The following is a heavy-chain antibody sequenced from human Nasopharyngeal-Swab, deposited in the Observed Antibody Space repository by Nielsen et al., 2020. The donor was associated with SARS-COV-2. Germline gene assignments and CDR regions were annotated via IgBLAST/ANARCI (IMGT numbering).Heavy chain of an antibody. CDR2: IWYDGSNK. CDR1: GFTFSSYG. V-gene: IGHV3-33*01. J-gene: IGHJ5*02. D-gene: IGHD3-22*01. CDR3: ARDYTLYYYDSSGPFDP. Sequence: GESLKISCAASGFTFSSYGMHWVRQAPGKGLEWVAAIWYDGSNKYYADSVKGRFTISRDNSKNTLYLQMNSLRAEDTAVYYCARDYTLYYYDSSGPFDPWGQGTLVTVSS.